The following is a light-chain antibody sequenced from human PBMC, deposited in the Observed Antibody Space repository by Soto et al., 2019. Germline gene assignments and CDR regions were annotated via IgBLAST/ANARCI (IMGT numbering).Light chain of an antibody. CDR2: TAS. V-gene: IGKV1-39*01. CDR1: QSITFY. CDR3: QQYGSSPWT. J-gene: IGKJ1*01. Sequence: DIQMTQSPSSLSASVGDRVRIACRASQSITFYLNWYQQKPGKAPKLLIYTASSLQSGVPSRFSGSGSGTDFTLTISRLEPEDFAVYYCQQYGSSPWTFGQGTKVDIK.